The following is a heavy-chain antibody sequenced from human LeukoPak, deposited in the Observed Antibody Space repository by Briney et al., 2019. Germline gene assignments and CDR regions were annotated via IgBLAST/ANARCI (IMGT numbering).Heavy chain of an antibody. CDR3: ARDASYCSSTSCPFGLDP. J-gene: IGHJ5*02. CDR2: IYHSGST. D-gene: IGHD2-2*01. Sequence: ASETLSLTCTVPGGSISSYYWSWIRQPPGKGLEWIGYIYHSGSTYYNPSLKSRVTISVDRSKNQFSLKLSSVTAADTAVYYCARDASYCSSTSCPFGLDPWGQGTLVTVSS. V-gene: IGHV4-59*12. CDR1: GGSISSYY.